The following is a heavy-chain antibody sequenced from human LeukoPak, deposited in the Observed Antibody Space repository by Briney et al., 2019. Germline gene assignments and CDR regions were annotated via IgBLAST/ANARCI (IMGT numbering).Heavy chain of an antibody. J-gene: IGHJ4*02. Sequence: GGSLRLSCAASGFTFSSYAMSWVRQAPGKGLEWVSAISGSGGSTYYADSVKGRFTISRDNAKNSLYLQMNSLRAEDTALYYCAALNPIVVVPAAPLGYWGQGTLVTVSS. D-gene: IGHD2-2*01. CDR3: AALNPIVVVPAAPLGY. CDR2: ISGSGGST. CDR1: GFTFSSYA. V-gene: IGHV3-23*01.